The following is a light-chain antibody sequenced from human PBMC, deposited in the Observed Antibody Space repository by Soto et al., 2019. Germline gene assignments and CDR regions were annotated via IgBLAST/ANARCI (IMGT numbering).Light chain of an antibody. Sequence: EIVMTQSPGTLSVSPGGRAILSCRASQSVGSNLAWYQQSPGQAPRLLIYGASTRATGIPARFSGSGSGTEFTLTISSLQSEDFAVYYCQQNNHWTPISFGQATRLEIK. V-gene: IGKV3-15*01. J-gene: IGKJ5*01. CDR2: GAS. CDR1: QSVGSN. CDR3: QQNNHWTPIS.